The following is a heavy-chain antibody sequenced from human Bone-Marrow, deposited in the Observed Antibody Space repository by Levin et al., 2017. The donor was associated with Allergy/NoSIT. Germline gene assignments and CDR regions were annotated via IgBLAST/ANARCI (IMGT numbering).Heavy chain of an antibody. CDR2: IKSKTDGGTT. CDR1: GFTFSNAW. CDR3: TTDTYYDILTGYSDYYYYMDV. D-gene: IGHD3-9*01. V-gene: IGHV3-15*01. J-gene: IGHJ6*03. Sequence: PGGSLRLSCAASGFTFSNAWMSWVRQAPGKGLEWVGRIKSKTDGGTTDYAAPVKGRFTISRDDSKNTLYLQMNSLKTEDTAVYYCTTDTYYDILTGYSDYYYYMDVWGKGTTVTVSS.